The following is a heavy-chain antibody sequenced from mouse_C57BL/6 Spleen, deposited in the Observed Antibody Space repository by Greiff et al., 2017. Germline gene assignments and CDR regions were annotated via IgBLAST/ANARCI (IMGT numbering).Heavy chain of an antibody. CDR1: GFTFTDYY. Sequence: EVKLVESGGGLVQPGGSLSLSCAASGFTFTDYYMSWVRQPPGKALEWLGFIRNKANGYTTEYSASVKGRFTISRDNSQSILYLQMNALRAEDSATYCCARSHYGSSIDYWGQGTTLTVSS. V-gene: IGHV7-3*01. J-gene: IGHJ2*01. D-gene: IGHD1-1*01. CDR2: IRNKANGYTT. CDR3: ARSHYGSSIDY.